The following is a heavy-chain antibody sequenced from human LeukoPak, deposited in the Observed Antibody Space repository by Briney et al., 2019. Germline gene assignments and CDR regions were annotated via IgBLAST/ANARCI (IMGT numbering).Heavy chain of an antibody. V-gene: IGHV1-2*02. J-gene: IGHJ4*02. CDR1: GYTFTGYY. Sequence: ASVKVSCKASGYTFTGYYMHWVRQAPGQGLEWMGWINPNSGGTNYAQKFQGRVTMTRDTSISTAYMELSRLRSDDTAVYYCVRDPSLSYDSSGYYSGYWGQGTLVTVSS. CDR3: VRDPSLSYDSSGYYSGY. D-gene: IGHD3-22*01. CDR2: INPNSGGT.